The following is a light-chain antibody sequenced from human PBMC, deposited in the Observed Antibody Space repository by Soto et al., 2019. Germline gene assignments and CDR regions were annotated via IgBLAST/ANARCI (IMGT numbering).Light chain of an antibody. J-gene: IGLJ1*01. CDR2: DVS. CDR3: CSYTTSNTRQIV. CDR1: SSDVVGYNY. Sequence: QSVLTQPASVSGSPGQSITFSCTGTSSDVVGYNYVSWYQHHPGKAPKLMIYDVSNRPSGVSNRFSGSKSGNTASLTISGLQPEDEADYYCCSYTTSNTRQIVFGTGTKLTVL. V-gene: IGLV2-14*03.